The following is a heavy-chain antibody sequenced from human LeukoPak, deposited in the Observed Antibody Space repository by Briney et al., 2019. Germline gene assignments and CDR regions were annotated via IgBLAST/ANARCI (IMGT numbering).Heavy chain of an antibody. CDR2: INHSGST. J-gene: IGHJ4*02. CDR3: ARASWGDCSSTSCSPDY. Sequence: SETLSLTCAVYGGSFSGYYWSWVRQPPGKGLEWIGEINHSGSTNYNPSLKSRVTISVDMSKNQFSLKLSSVTAADTAVYYCARASWGDCSSTSCSPDYWGQGTLVTVSS. V-gene: IGHV4-34*01. CDR1: GGSFSGYY. D-gene: IGHD2-2*01.